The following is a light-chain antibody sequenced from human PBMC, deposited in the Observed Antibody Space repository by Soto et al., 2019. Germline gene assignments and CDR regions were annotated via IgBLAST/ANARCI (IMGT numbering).Light chain of an antibody. Sequence: QSVLTQPPSVSGAPGQRVTISCTGSSSNIGAGYDVHWYRQVPGTAPKLLIYSNNQRPSGVPDRLSGSKSGTSASLAISGLQSEDEADYYCAAWDDSLDGLYVFGTGTKLTVL. J-gene: IGLJ1*01. CDR1: SSNIGAGYD. CDR3: AAWDDSLDGLYV. CDR2: SNN. V-gene: IGLV1-44*01.